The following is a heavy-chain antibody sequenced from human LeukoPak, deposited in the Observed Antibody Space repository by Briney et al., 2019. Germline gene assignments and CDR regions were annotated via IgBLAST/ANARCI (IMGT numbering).Heavy chain of an antibody. CDR3: AKDGDTAMVFGYDAFDI. D-gene: IGHD5-18*01. V-gene: IGHV3-23*01. CDR2: ISGSGGST. J-gene: IGHJ3*02. CDR1: GFSFSTYA. Sequence: SGGSLRLSCEVAGFSFSTYAMNWVRLAPGRGLEWVSAISGSGGSTYYADSVKGRFTISRDNSKNTLYLQMNSLRAEDTAVYYCAKDGDTAMVFGYDAFDIWGQGTMVTVSS.